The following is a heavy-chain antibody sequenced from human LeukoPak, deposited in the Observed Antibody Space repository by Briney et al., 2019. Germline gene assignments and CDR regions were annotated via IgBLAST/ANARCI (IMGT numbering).Heavy chain of an antibody. V-gene: IGHV4-59*01. CDR3: ARELVVPAANLYYFDY. CDR1: GGSISSYY. Sequence: SETLSLTCTVSGGSISSYYWSWIRQPPGKGLEWIGYIYYSGSTNYNPSLKSRVTISVDTSKNQFSLKLSSVTAADTAVYYRARELVVPAANLYYFDYWGQGTLVTVSS. CDR2: IYYSGST. J-gene: IGHJ4*02. D-gene: IGHD2-2*01.